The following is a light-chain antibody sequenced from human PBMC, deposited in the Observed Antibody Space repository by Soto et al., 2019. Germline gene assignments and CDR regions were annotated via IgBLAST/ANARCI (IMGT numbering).Light chain of an antibody. CDR3: HQFSI. CDR2: DAS. V-gene: IGKV1-13*02. Sequence: AIQLTQSPSSLSASVGDRVTITCRASQGISSALAWYQQKPGKAPKLLIYDASSLESGVPSRFSGSGSGTDFTLTISSLQPEDFATYYCHQFSIFGGGTKVEIK. CDR1: QGISSA. J-gene: IGKJ4*01.